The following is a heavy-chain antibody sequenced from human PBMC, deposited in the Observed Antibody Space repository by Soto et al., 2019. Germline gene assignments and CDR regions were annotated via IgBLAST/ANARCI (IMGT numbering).Heavy chain of an antibody. D-gene: IGHD2-21*02. J-gene: IGHJ3*02. CDR1: GGTFSSYA. CDR3: ATVGGVGTAMGAFDM. V-gene: IGHV1-69*13. Sequence: GASVKVSCKASGGTFSSYAISWVRQAPGQGLEWMGGIIPIFGTANYAQKFQGRVTITADESTSTAYMELSSLRSEDTAVYYCATVGGVGTAMGAFDMWGQGTMVTVSS. CDR2: IIPIFGTA.